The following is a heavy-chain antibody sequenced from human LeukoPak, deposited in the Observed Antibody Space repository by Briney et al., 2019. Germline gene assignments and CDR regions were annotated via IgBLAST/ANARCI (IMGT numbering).Heavy chain of an antibody. CDR3: ARHTYYYDSQVVYYMDV. Sequence: GESLKISCKGSGYSFTSYWIGWVRQMPGKGLEWMGIIYPGDSDTRYSPSFQGQVTISADKSISTAYLQWSSLKASDTAMYYCARHTYYYDSQVVYYMDVWGKGTTVTVSS. V-gene: IGHV5-51*01. D-gene: IGHD3-22*01. J-gene: IGHJ6*03. CDR1: GYSFTSYW. CDR2: IYPGDSDT.